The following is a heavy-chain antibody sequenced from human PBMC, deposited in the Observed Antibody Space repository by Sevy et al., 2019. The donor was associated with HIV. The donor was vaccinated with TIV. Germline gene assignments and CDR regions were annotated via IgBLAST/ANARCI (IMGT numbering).Heavy chain of an antibody. D-gene: IGHD1-26*01. CDR3: AGENAWGRGYS. CDR1: GGSITSLY. J-gene: IGHJ4*02. Sequence: SETLSLTCTVSGGSITSLYWNWIRQSPGKGLEWIANIYYNGHINYNPSLQSRVTLSLDTSKNQFSLRRSSVTAADTAMYYCAGENAWGRGYSWGQGTLVTVSS. CDR2: IYYNGHI. V-gene: IGHV4-59*08.